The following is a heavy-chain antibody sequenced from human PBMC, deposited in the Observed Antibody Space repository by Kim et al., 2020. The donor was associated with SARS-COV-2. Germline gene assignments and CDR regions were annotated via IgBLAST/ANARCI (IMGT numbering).Heavy chain of an antibody. D-gene: IGHD2-2*01. V-gene: IGHV1-18*01. CDR2: ISAYNGNT. CDR1: GYTFTSYG. Sequence: ASVKVSCKASGYTFTSYGISWVRQAPGQGLEWMGWISAYNGNTNYAQKLQGRVTMTTDTSTSTAYMELRSLRSDDTAVYYCARSIDCSSTSCHVERDLDYWGQGTLVTVSS. CDR3: ARSIDCSSTSCHVERDLDY. J-gene: IGHJ4*02.